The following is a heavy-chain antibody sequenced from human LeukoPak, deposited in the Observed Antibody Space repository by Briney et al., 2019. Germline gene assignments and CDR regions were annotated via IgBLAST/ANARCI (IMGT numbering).Heavy chain of an antibody. CDR3: ARASRGYSYGSYYYYMDV. Sequence: SVKVSCKASGGTFSSYAISWVRQAPGQGLESMGGIIPIFGTANYAQKFQGRVTITTDESTSTAYMELSSLRSEDTAVYYCARASRGYSYGSYYYYMDVWGKGTTVTVSS. D-gene: IGHD5-18*01. J-gene: IGHJ6*03. V-gene: IGHV1-69*05. CDR1: GGTFSSYA. CDR2: IIPIFGTA.